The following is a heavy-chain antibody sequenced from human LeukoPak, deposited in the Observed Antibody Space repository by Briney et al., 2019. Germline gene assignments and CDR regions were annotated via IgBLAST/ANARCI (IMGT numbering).Heavy chain of an antibody. CDR1: GFTFGDYL. Sequence: PGGSLRLSCTASGFTFGDYLMSWFRQAPGKGLEWIGFISGGTTEYAASVKGRFTISRDGSTSTAYLQMNSLTTEDTAVYYCSRGSGWLSVYWGQGTLVTVSS. V-gene: IGHV3-49*01. CDR3: SRGSGWLSVY. CDR2: ISGGTT. J-gene: IGHJ4*02. D-gene: IGHD6-19*01.